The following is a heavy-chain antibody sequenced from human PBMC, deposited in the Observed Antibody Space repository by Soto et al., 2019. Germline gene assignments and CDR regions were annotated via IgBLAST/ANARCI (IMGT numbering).Heavy chain of an antibody. V-gene: IGHV3-72*01. Sequence: EVQLVESGGGLVQPGGSLRLSCAASGFSFIDHYMEWVRQEPGKGLVWVGRSRNKANSYTTQYAAAVRGRFTLSRDDSKTSLFLQMTSLKTEATAIYYCARTIMYSAPHYFDYSGEGTLVTVSS. CDR1: GFSFIDHY. J-gene: IGHJ4*02. CDR3: ARTIMYSAPHYFDY. CDR2: SRNKANSYTT. D-gene: IGHD1-26*01.